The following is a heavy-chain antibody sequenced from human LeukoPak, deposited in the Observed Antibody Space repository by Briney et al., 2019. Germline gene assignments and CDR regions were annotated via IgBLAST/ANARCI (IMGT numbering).Heavy chain of an antibody. CDR3: ARGEVDIVNWFDP. CDR1: GGSISSGGYP. J-gene: IGHJ5*02. Sequence: SQTLSLTCAVSGGSISSGGYPWSWIRQPPGKGLEWIGYIYHSGSTYYNPSLKSRVTISVDRSKNQFSLKLSSVTAADTAVYYCARGEVDIVNWFDPWGQGTLVTVSS. CDR2: IYHSGST. D-gene: IGHD5-12*01. V-gene: IGHV4-30-2*01.